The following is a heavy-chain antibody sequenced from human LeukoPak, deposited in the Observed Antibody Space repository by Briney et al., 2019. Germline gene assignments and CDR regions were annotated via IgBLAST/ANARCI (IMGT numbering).Heavy chain of an antibody. V-gene: IGHV3-23*01. Sequence: GGSLRLSCAASGFTFRSYAMSWVRQAPGKGLEWVSAISGSGGSTYYADSVKGRFTISRDNSKNTLYLQMNSLRAEDTAVYYCAKDPYAILNGHRYYFDYWGQGTLVTVSS. CDR2: ISGSGGST. CDR1: GFTFRSYA. D-gene: IGHD3-9*01. CDR3: AKDPYAILNGHRYYFDY. J-gene: IGHJ4*02.